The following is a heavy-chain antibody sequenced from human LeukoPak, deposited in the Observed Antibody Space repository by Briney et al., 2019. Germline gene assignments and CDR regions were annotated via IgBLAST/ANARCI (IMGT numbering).Heavy chain of an antibody. Sequence: TGGSLRLSCEASGFSFSSYWMTWVRQAPGKGLEWVANLNQYGNDKYYDDSVRGRFTISRDNARNSLYLQMYSLRAEDTGIYFCTRGAHYHDDYGGCFDYWGQGTLVTVSS. CDR2: LNQYGNDK. D-gene: IGHD3-22*01. CDR1: GFSFSSYW. J-gene: IGHJ4*02. V-gene: IGHV3-7*01. CDR3: TRGAHYHDDYGGCFDY.